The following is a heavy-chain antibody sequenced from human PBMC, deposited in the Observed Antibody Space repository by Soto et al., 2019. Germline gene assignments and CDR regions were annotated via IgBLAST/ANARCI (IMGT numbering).Heavy chain of an antibody. CDR2: ISSSSSTI. Sequence: PGGSLRLSCASSGCTFSSYSMNCVRHSPGKGLEWVSYISSSSSTIYYADSVNGRFTISRDNAKNSLYLQMNSLRDEDTAVYYCARGFWVDGARGSYYASSGPGGCWGQGTMVTVS. CDR1: GCTFSSYS. V-gene: IGHV3-48*02. D-gene: IGHD3-22*01. CDR3: ARGFWVDGARGSYYASSGPGGC. J-gene: IGHJ1*01.